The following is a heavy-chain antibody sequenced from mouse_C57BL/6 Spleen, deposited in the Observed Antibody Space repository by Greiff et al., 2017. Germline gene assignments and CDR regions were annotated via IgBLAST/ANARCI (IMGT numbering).Heavy chain of an antibody. J-gene: IGHJ2*01. V-gene: IGHV1-18*01. CDR2: INPNNGGT. D-gene: IGHD1-1*01. CDR1: GYTFTDYN. CDR3: ARCGLLRSHFDY. Sequence: EVQLQQSGPELVKPGASVKIPCKASGYTFTDYNMDWVKQSHGKSLEWIGDINPNNGGTIYNQKFKGKATLTVDKSSSTAYMELRSLTSEDTAVYYCARCGLLRSHFDYWGQGTTLTVSS.